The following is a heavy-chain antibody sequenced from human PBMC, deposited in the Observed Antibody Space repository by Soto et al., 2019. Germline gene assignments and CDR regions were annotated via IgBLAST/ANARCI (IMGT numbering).Heavy chain of an antibody. CDR3: ARWRDDSSGYYLDY. J-gene: IGHJ4*02. V-gene: IGHV1-69*13. Sequence: ASVKVSCKASGGTFSSYAISWVRQAPGQGLEWMGGIIPIFGTANYAQKFQGRVTITADESTSTAYMELSSLRSEGTAVYYCARWRDDSSGYYLDYWGQGTLVTVSS. CDR1: GGTFSSYA. CDR2: IIPIFGTA. D-gene: IGHD3-22*01.